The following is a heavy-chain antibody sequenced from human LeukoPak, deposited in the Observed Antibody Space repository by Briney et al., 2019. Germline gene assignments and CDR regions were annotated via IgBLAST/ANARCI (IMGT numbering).Heavy chain of an antibody. Sequence: GGSLRLSCAASGFTFDDYAMHWVRQAPGKGLEWVSGISWNSGSIGYADSVKGRFTIPRDNAKNSLYLQMNSLRAEDMALYYCAKVIAAAGTDAFDIWGQGTMVTVSS. CDR1: GFTFDDYA. CDR2: ISWNSGSI. D-gene: IGHD6-13*01. V-gene: IGHV3-9*03. J-gene: IGHJ3*02. CDR3: AKVIAAAGTDAFDI.